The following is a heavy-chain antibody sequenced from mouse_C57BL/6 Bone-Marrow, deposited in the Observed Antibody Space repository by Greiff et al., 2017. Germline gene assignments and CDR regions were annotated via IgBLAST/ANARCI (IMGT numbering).Heavy chain of an antibody. CDR1: GYTFTTYP. V-gene: IGHV1-47*01. CDR3: ARGGNYGGYYFDY. J-gene: IGHJ2*01. D-gene: IGHD2-1*01. Sequence: VKLQESGAELVKPGASVKMSCKASGYTFTTYPIEWMKQNHGKSLEWIGNFHPYNDDTKYNEKFKGKDTLTVEKSSSTVYLELSRLTSDDSAVXYCARGGNYGGYYFDYWGQGTTLTVSS. CDR2: FHPYNDDT.